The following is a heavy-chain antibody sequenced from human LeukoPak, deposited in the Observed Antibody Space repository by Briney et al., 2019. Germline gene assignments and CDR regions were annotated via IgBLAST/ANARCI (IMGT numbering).Heavy chain of an antibody. CDR2: ISWDGGST. D-gene: IGHD6-6*01. CDR1: GFTFDDYT. J-gene: IGHJ6*03. Sequence: GGSLRLSCAASGFTFDDYTMHSVRQAPGKGLEWVSLISWDGGSTYYADSVKGRFTISRDNSKNSLYLQMNSLRTEDTALYYCAKVAARRTRTYYYYMDVWGKGTMVTVSS. V-gene: IGHV3-43*01. CDR3: AKVAARRTRTYYYYMDV.